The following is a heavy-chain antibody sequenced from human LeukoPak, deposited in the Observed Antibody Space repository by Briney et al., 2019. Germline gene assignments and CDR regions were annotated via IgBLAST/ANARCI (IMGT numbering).Heavy chain of an antibody. D-gene: IGHD1-26*01. V-gene: IGHV1-18*01. CDR2: ISGYNGNT. J-gene: IGHJ4*02. CDR1: GYTFSSYG. CDR3: AVSGNYLRPRGEDY. Sequence: ASVKVSCKASGYTFSSYGISWVRQAPGQGLEWMGWISGYNGNTDYAQKVQGRVTMTTDTSTSTAYMELRSLRSDDTAVYYCAVSGNYLRPRGEDYWGQGTLVTVSS.